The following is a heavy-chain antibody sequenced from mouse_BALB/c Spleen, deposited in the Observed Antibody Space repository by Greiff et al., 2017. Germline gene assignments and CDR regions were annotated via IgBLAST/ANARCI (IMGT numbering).Heavy chain of an antibody. CDR2: ISYSGST. CDR3: AYYGSSYAMDY. V-gene: IGHV3-2*02. D-gene: IGHD1-1*01. Sequence: EVKVEESGPGLVKPSQSLSLTCTVTGYSITSDYAWNWIRQFPGNKLEWMGYISYSGSTSYNPSLKSRISITRDTSKNQFFLQLNSVTTEDTATYYCAYYGSSYAMDYWGQGTSVTVSS. CDR1: GYSITSDYA. J-gene: IGHJ4*01.